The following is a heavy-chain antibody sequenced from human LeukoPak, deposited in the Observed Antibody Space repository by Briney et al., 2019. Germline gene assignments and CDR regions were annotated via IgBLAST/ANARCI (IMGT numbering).Heavy chain of an antibody. CDR1: GGSIIGHW. J-gene: IGHJ4*02. CDR3: ARRNTADASIDF. CDR2: VFYSGSN. Sequence: SETLSLTCSVSGGSIIGHWWGWIRQPPGKGLEWIGDVFYSGSNNYNPSLKSRLTISLDTSKNQFSLNLRSVTATDTVMYYCARRNTADASIDFWGQGTLVTASS. V-gene: IGHV4-59*08. D-gene: IGHD4-17*01.